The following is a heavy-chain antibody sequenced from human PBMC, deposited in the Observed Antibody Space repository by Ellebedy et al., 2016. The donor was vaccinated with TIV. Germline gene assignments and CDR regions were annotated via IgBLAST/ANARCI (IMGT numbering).Heavy chain of an antibody. D-gene: IGHD3-3*01. CDR2: INTGNGNT. CDR1: GHTFTNYG. CDR3: ATREWQDPMDV. J-gene: IGHJ6*02. V-gene: IGHV1-3*04. Sequence: ASVKVSCXASGHTFTNYGIHWVRQAPGQRLEWMGWINTGNGNTKYSQKFQGRITITRDTSATTAYMELSGLMSEDTAVYYCATREWQDPMDVWGQGTTVTVSS.